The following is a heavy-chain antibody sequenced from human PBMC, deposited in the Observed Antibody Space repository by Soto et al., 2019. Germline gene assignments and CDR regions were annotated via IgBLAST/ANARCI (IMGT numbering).Heavy chain of an antibody. V-gene: IGHV3-23*01. D-gene: IGHD2-15*01. CDR2: ISGSGRST. CDR3: ARDGGNICSGGSCYFQAPDY. J-gene: IGHJ4*02. Sequence: EVQLLESGGGSVQPGGSLRLSCSASGFTFSNYAMSWVRQAPGKGLEWVASISGSGRSTKYADSVKGRFTISRDNSKNTLAVQMSSLRAEDTAVYYCARDGGNICSGGSCYFQAPDYWGQGTLVTVSP. CDR1: GFTFSNYA.